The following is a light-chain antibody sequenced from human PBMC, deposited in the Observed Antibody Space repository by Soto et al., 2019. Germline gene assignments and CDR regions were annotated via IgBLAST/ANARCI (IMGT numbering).Light chain of an antibody. Sequence: DIQMTQSPSTLSASVGDRVTITCRASQSISNWLAWYQQKPGKAPKLLIYKASSLESGVPSRFSGSGSGIAFTLTISRLQPDDFAAYSCQQYSSYPFTFGPGTQVDIK. CDR3: QQYSSYPFT. CDR1: QSISNW. V-gene: IGKV1-5*03. CDR2: KAS. J-gene: IGKJ3*01.